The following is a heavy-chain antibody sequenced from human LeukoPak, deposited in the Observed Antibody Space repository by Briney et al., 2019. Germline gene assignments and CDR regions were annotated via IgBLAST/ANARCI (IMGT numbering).Heavy chain of an antibody. CDR1: GYTLTELS. D-gene: IGHD3-10*01. V-gene: IGHV1-24*01. CDR2: FDPEDGET. J-gene: IGHJ1*01. CDR3: ATGFSYYYGSGSYIEH. Sequence: ASVKVSCKVSGYTLTELSMHWVRQAPGKGLEWMGGFDPEDGETIYAQKFQGRVTMTEATSTDTAYMELSSLKSEDTAVYYCATGFSYYYGSGSYIEHWGQGTLVTVSS.